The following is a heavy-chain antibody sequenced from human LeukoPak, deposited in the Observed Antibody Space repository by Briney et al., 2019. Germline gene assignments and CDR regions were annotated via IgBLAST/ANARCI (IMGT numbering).Heavy chain of an antibody. Sequence: PSETLSLTCTVSGGSITSGDYYWSWLRQPAGKGLEWIGRIYLGGSSSYKPSLKRRVTISADASKNQFSLILSSVTAADTALYYCARALYGDGSYFDPWGQGTLGTVSA. CDR1: GGSITSGDYY. V-gene: IGHV4-61*02. CDR3: ARALYGDGSYFDP. J-gene: IGHJ5*02. CDR2: IYLGGSS. D-gene: IGHD4-17*01.